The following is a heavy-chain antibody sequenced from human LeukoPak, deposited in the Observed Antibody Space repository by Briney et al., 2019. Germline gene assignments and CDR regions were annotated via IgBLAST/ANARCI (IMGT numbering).Heavy chain of an antibody. Sequence: GGSLRLSCAASGLTVSSNYMSWVRQAPGKGLEWVSIIYSGGSTYFADSVKGRFTISRDNSKNTLYLQMNSLRAEDTAVYYCARDIGSNYYDSSGSDYWGQGTLVTVSS. CDR1: GLTVSSNY. J-gene: IGHJ4*02. CDR3: ARDIGSNYYDSSGSDY. V-gene: IGHV3-66*01. D-gene: IGHD3-22*01. CDR2: IYSGGST.